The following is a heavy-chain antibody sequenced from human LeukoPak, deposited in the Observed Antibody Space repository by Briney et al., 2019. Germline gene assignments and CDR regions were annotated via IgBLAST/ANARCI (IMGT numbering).Heavy chain of an antibody. V-gene: IGHV3-33*01. CDR3: ARRGVPAAIGWFGP. CDR1: GFTFSSYG. J-gene: IGHJ5*02. Sequence: GRSLRLSCAASGFTFSSYGMHWVRQAPGKGLEWVAVIWYDGSNKYYADSVKGRFTISRDNSKNTLYLQMNSLRAEDTAVYYCARRGVPAAIGWFGPWGQGTLVTVSS. CDR2: IWYDGSNK. D-gene: IGHD2-2*01.